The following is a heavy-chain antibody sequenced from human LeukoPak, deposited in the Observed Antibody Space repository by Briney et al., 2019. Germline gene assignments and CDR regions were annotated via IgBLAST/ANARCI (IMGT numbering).Heavy chain of an antibody. V-gene: IGHV1-2*02. J-gene: IGHJ5*02. Sequence: RASVKVSCKASGYTFTGYYMHWVRQAPGQGLEWMGWINPNSGGTIYAQKFQGRVTITADESTSTAYMELSSLRSEDTAVYYCASKAGFGELGNNWFDPWGQGTLVTVSS. D-gene: IGHD3-10*01. CDR2: INPNSGGT. CDR3: ASKAGFGELGNNWFDP. CDR1: GYTFTGYY.